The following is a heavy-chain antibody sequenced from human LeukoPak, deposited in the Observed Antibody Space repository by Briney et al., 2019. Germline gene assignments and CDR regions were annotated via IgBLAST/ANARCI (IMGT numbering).Heavy chain of an antibody. V-gene: IGHV4-39*01. J-gene: IGHJ6*03. Sequence: SETLSLTCTVSGGSISSSSYYWGWIRQPPGKGLEWIGSIYYSGSTYYNPSLKSRVTISVDTSKNQFSLKLSSVTAADTAVYYCARHLARAYSYGSREPEYYYMDVWGKGTTVTISS. CDR3: ARHLARAYSYGSREPEYYYMDV. CDR2: IYYSGST. D-gene: IGHD5-18*01. CDR1: GGSISSSSYY.